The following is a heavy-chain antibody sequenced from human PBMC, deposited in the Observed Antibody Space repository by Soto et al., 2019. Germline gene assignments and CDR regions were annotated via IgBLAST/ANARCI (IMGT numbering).Heavy chain of an antibody. CDR1: GFSLSTSGVG. J-gene: IGHJ5*02. Sequence: QITLKESGPTLVKPTQTLTLTCTFSGFSLSTSGVGVGWIRQPPGKALEWLALIYWDDDKRYSPSLKSRLTTTKDTSKNQVVLTMTNMDPVDTATYYCAHSPGLFTRITWFDPWGQGTLVTVSS. D-gene: IGHD3-22*01. CDR2: IYWDDDK. CDR3: AHSPGLFTRITWFDP. V-gene: IGHV2-5*02.